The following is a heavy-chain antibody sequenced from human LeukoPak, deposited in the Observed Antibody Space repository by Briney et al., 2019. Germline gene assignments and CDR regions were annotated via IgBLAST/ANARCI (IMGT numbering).Heavy chain of an antibody. CDR3: ARDDSSGYSFLGY. D-gene: IGHD3-22*01. J-gene: IGHJ4*02. V-gene: IGHV1-69*01. CDR1: GGTFSSHA. CDR2: IIPIFGTA. Sequence: GSSVKVSCKXSGGTFSSHAISWVRQAPRQGLEWMGGIIPIFGTANYAQKFQGRVTINADESTSTAYMELSSLRSEDTAVYYCARDDSSGYSFLGYWGQGTLVTVSS.